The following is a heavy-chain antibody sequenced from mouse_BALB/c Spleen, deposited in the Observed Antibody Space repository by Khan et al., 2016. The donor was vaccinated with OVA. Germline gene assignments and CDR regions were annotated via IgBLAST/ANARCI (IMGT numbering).Heavy chain of an antibody. CDR3: ARRNYFGYTFAY. J-gene: IGHJ3*01. CDR1: GYTFTDYY. V-gene: IGHV1-77*01. Sequence: QVQPQQSGAELARPGASVKLSCKASGYTFTDYYINWVKQRTGQGLEWIGEISPGSGDTYYNEKFKGKATLTADKSSSTVYMQLSSLTAEASAVYFCARRNYFGYTFAYWGQGTLVTVSA. D-gene: IGHD1-2*01. CDR2: ISPGSGDT.